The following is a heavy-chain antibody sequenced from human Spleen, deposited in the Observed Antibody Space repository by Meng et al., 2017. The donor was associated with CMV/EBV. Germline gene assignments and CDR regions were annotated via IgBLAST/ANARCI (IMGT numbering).Heavy chain of an antibody. V-gene: IGHV1-18*01. J-gene: IGHJ4*02. Sequence: ASVKVSCKASGYTFTSYGINWVRQAPGQGLEWMGWISAYSGNTNYAQKLQGRVSMTTDTSTSTAYMELRSLRSDDTAVYYCARGPLRAPRPYFFDSWGQGTLVTVSS. CDR2: ISAYSGNT. CDR3: ARGPLRAPRPYFFDS. CDR1: GYTFTSYG. D-gene: IGHD6-6*01.